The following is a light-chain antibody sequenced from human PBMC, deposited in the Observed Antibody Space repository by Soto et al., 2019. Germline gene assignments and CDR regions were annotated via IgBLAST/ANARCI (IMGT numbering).Light chain of an antibody. CDR3: CSYARRYHVV. CDR2: DVT. V-gene: IGLV2-11*01. Sequence: QSVLTQPRSVSGSPGQSVTISCTGTSSDVGGYDYVSWYQQHPGKAPKLMIYDVTKRPSGVPDRFSGSKSGNTASLTISGLQAEDAADYYCCSYARRYHVVFGGGSKLTVL. J-gene: IGLJ2*01. CDR1: SSDVGGYDY.